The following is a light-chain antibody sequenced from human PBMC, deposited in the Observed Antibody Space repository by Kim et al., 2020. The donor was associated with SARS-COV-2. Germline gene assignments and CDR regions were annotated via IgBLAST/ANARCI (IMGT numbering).Light chain of an antibody. Sequence: GQSITSSCSGTRGDSGNSNSVSWYQQHSGEAPRLIIYDVRDRPSGVSARFSGSKSANMASLTISGLRSEDEADYYCCSTSNTLDYVFGSGTKVTVL. CDR3: CSTSNTLDYV. V-gene: IGLV2-14*03. CDR2: DVR. CDR1: RGDSGNSNS. J-gene: IGLJ1*01.